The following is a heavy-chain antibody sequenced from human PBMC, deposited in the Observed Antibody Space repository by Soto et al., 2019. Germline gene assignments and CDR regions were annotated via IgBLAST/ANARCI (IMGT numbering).Heavy chain of an antibody. Sequence: LNRYCRASGRARSNFSMSAVRLTQRQGLEWMGGIIPIFGTANYAQKFQGRVTITADESTSTAYMELSSLRSEDTAVYYCARDWQQLISDYYYYGMDVWGQGTTVTVSS. CDR1: GRARSNFS. J-gene: IGHJ6*02. CDR2: IIPIFGTA. V-gene: IGHV1-69*01. CDR3: ARDWQQLISDYYYYGMDV. D-gene: IGHD6-13*01.